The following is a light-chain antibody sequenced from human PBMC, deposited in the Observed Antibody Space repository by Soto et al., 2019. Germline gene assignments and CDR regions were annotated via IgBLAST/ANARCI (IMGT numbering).Light chain of an antibody. V-gene: IGKV3-11*01. CDR2: DAS. CDR1: QSVSSY. Sequence: EIVLTQSPATLSLSPGERATLSCRASQSVSSYLAWYQQKPGQAPRLLIYDASNRATGIPARFSGSGSGTDFTLPISSLEPKDFAVYYCQQRSNWPLTLGGGTKVEIK. CDR3: QQRSNWPLT. J-gene: IGKJ4*01.